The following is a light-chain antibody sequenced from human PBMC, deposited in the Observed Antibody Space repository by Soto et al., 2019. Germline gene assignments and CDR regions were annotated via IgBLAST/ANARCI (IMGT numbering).Light chain of an antibody. CDR1: TGAVTSGHY. CDR2: DTS. V-gene: IGLV7-46*01. CDR3: LLSYSRAYV. Sequence: QAVVTQEPSLTVSPGGTVTLTCGSSTGAVTSGHYPYWFQQKPGQAPRTLIYDTSNKHSWTPARFSGSLLGGKAALTLSGAQPEDEAESYCLLSYSRAYVFGTGTKRTFL. J-gene: IGLJ1*01.